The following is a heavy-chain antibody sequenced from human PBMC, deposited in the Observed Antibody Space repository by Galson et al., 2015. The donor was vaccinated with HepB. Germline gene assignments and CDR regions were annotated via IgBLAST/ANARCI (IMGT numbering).Heavy chain of an antibody. Sequence: CAISGDSVSSHSAAWNWIRQSPSRGLEWLGRTYYRSKWYNDYAVSVKSRITINPDTSKNQFSLQLNSVTPEDTAAYYCARWNWNGLKGFDPWGQGTLVTVSS. D-gene: IGHD1-1*01. CDR2: TYYRSKWYN. CDR1: GDSVSSHSAA. V-gene: IGHV6-1*01. CDR3: ARWNWNGLKGFDP. J-gene: IGHJ5*02.